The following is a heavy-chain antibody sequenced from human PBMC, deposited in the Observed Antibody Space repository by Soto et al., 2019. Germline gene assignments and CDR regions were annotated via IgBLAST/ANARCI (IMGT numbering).Heavy chain of an antibody. CDR2: INPNSGGT. V-gene: IGHV1-2*04. CDR1: GYTFTGYY. CDR3: GGGGFVLVPADNVKYYYYYYMDV. D-gene: IGHD2-2*01. Sequence: ASVKVSCKASGYTFTGYYMHWVRQAPGQGLEWMGWINPNSGGTNYAQKFQGWVTMTRDTSISTAYMELSRLRSDDTAVYYCGGGGFVLVPADNVKYYYYYYMDVGGKGTTVTVSS. J-gene: IGHJ6*03.